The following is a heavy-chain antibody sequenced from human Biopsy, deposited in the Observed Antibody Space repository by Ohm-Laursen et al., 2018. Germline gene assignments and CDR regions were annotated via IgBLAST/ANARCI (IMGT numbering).Heavy chain of an antibody. CDR3: TRGGYYYDSPAYYYWFDP. J-gene: IGHJ5*02. Sequence: GASVKVSCKASGYTFTGYHVHWVRQAPGQGLEWMGWINAKTGDTNYAQKFQGRVTMTRDTSISTAYVDLSSLRSDDTAVYYCTRGGYYYDSPAYYYWFDPWGQGTLVTVSS. CDR1: GYTFTGYH. V-gene: IGHV1-2*02. CDR2: INAKTGDT. D-gene: IGHD3-22*01.